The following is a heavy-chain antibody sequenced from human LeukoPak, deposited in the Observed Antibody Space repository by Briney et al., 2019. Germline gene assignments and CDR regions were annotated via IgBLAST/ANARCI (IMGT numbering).Heavy chain of an antibody. V-gene: IGHV5-51*01. CDR3: AREVAVAAEGDWFDP. CDR2: IYPGDSDT. D-gene: IGHD6-19*01. J-gene: IGHJ5*02. Sequence: SGESLKISCKGSGYSFTSYWIGWVRQMPGKGLEWMGIIYPGDSDTRYSPSFQGQVTISADKSISTAYLQWSSLKASDTAMYYCAREVAVAAEGDWFDPWGQGTLVTVSS. CDR1: GYSFTSYW.